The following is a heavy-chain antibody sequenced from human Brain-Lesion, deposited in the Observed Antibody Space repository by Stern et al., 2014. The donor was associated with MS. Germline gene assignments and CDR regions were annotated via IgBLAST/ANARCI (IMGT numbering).Heavy chain of an antibody. V-gene: IGHV1-8*01. Sequence: VQLVESGAEVKKPGASVKVSCKASGYTFTSYDVTWVRQAPGQGLEWMGWMNPDSGKIGYAQKFQGRVIMTRSTSISTAYMELTSLRSEDTAVYYCARRRQYYYGSGDYWGQGTLVTVSS. J-gene: IGHJ4*02. CDR3: ARRRQYYYGSGDY. CDR1: GYTFTSYD. D-gene: IGHD3-10*01. CDR2: MNPDSGKI.